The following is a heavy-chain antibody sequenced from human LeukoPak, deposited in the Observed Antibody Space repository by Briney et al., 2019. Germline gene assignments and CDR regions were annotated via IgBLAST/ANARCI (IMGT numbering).Heavy chain of an antibody. CDR3: ARGETYYYGSGSFDY. J-gene: IGHJ4*02. Sequence: SETLSLTCTVSGGSISSYYWSWIRQPPGKGLEWIGYIYYSGSTNYNPSLKSRVTISVDTSKNQFSLKLSSVTAADTAVYYCARGETYYYGSGSFDYWGQGTLVTVSS. CDR1: GGSISSYY. V-gene: IGHV4-59*01. D-gene: IGHD3-10*01. CDR2: IYYSGST.